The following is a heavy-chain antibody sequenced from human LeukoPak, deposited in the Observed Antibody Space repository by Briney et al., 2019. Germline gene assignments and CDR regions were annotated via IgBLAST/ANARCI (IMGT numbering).Heavy chain of an antibody. CDR2: ISHSGSP. J-gene: IGHJ4*02. CDR1: GYSISSGYY. V-gene: IGHV4-38-2*02. CDR3: ARDPLGGGSYYYDY. D-gene: IGHD2-15*01. Sequence: SETLSLTCTVSGYSISSGYYWGWIRQPPGKGLEWIGSISHSGSPYYNPSLKSRVTISVDTSKNQFSLKLSSVTAADTAVYYCARDPLGGGSYYYDYWGQGTLVTVSS.